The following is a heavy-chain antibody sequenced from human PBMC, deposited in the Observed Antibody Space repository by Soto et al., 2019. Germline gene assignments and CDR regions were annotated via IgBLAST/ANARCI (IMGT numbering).Heavy chain of an antibody. D-gene: IGHD5-12*01. J-gene: IGHJ3*02. V-gene: IGHV4-39*01. CDR1: GDSISSTSHY. Sequence: QPQLQESGPGLVKPSETLSLTCIVSGDSISSTSHYWGWIRQPPGKGLEWIASISYRGSTYYNPSLMSRVXXSXDVXKNQCSLKLSSVPAADTAVYYCARHPFPPLRGFDIWGQGSMVTVSS. CDR3: ARHPFPPLRGFDI. CDR2: ISYRGST.